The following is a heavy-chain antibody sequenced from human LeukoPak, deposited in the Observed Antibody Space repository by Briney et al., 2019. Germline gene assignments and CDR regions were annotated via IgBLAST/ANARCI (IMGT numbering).Heavy chain of an antibody. D-gene: IGHD5-12*01. CDR2: MNPNSGNT. J-gene: IGHJ3*01. CDR1: GNTFTTYD. Sequence: ASVTVSCKASGNTFTTYDINWVRQATGQGLEWMGWMNPNSGNTGYAQKFQDRVTMTRNTSITTAYMELGSLRSEDTSVYYCARAFSSGYHSYDAFDVWGQGTMVTVSS. V-gene: IGHV1-8*01. CDR3: ARAFSSGYHSYDAFDV.